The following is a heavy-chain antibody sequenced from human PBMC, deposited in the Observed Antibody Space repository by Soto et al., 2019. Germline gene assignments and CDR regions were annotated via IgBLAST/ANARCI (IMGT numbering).Heavy chain of an antibody. Sequence: QVQLQESGPGLVKPSGTLSLTCTVSGGSISNNNWWRWVRQTPEKGLEWIGQIYHSGNTNYNPSLKRRVSMSGAKSKNQSSLKMNSATAADTAVYYCARFLPGFVGENEAFDFWGHGNLVTVPS. V-gene: IGHV4-4*02. CDR3: ARFLPGFVGENEAFDF. CDR1: GGSISNNNW. D-gene: IGHD3-3*01. J-gene: IGHJ4*01. CDR2: IYHSGNT.